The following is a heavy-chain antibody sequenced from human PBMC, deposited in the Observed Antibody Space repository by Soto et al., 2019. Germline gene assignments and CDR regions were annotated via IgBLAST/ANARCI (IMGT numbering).Heavy chain of an antibody. J-gene: IGHJ4*02. V-gene: IGHV3-7*01. CDR2: IKQDGSEK. CDR3: ARGRFMITFGGVTVFDY. D-gene: IGHD3-16*01. CDR1: GFTFSSYW. Sequence: EVQLVESGGGLVQPGGSLRLSCAASGFTFSSYWMSWVRQAPGKGLEWVANIKQDGSEKYYVDSVKGRFTISRDNAKNSLYLQMNSLRAEDTAVYYCARGRFMITFGGVTVFDYWGQGTLVTVSS.